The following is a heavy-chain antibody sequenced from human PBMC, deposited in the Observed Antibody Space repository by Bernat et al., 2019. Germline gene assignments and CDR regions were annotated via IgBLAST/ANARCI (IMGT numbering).Heavy chain of an antibody. J-gene: IGHJ5*02. Sequence: EVQLVESGGGLVQPGGSLRLSCAASGFIFSDPYMDWVRQAPEKGLEWVAHIKNKGYSYTTEYAASVKGRFTISRDDSKNSLYLQMNTLQTEDTALYYCTRNHRGWFDPWGQGTLVTVSS. V-gene: IGHV3-72*01. CDR3: TRNHRGWFDP. CDR2: IKNKGYSYTT. D-gene: IGHD1-14*01. CDR1: GFIFSDPY.